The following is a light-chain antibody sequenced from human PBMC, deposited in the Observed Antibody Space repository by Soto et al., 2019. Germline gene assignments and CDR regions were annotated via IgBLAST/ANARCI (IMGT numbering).Light chain of an antibody. CDR3: QQSFNSPPIT. V-gene: IGKV1-39*01. CDR2: AAS. CDR1: QSISSY. Sequence: DIQMTRAQSSLSASVGDRVAITCRASQSISSYLNWYQQKPGKAPKLLIYAASSLQSGVPSRFSGSVSGTDFTLTISSLQPEDFATYYCQQSFNSPPITFGQGTRLEIK. J-gene: IGKJ5*01.